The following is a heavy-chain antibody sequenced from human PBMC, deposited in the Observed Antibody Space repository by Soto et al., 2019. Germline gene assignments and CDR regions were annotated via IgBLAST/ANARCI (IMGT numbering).Heavy chain of an antibody. V-gene: IGHV3-23*01. D-gene: IGHD6-13*01. CDR2: ITGSGTGA. J-gene: IGHJ4*02. CDR3: AKGLINGRWYAED. CDR1: GFTFSSCV. Sequence: EVHLLESGGGLVHPGESLRLSCGASGFTFSSCVMTWVRQAPGKGLEWVSCITGSGTGAYYADSVKGRFTISRDNSKNIVYLQMNNLRDEDTGVYYCAKGLINGRWYAEDWGQGTLVTVSS.